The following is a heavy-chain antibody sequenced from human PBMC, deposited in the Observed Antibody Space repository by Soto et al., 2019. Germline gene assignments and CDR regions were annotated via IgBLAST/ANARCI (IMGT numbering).Heavy chain of an antibody. J-gene: IGHJ4*02. V-gene: IGHV3-48*02. CDR3: ARVLGYSSVPWSVSHY. Sequence: GGSLRLSCAASGFTFSSYGMTWVRQSPGKGLEWVSYISSSSSNIYYTDSVKGRFTISRDNVKNSLYLQMNSLRDEDTGVYYCARVLGYSSVPWSVSHYWGQGTLVTVSS. CDR1: GFTFSSYG. CDR2: ISSSSSNI. D-gene: IGHD6-19*01.